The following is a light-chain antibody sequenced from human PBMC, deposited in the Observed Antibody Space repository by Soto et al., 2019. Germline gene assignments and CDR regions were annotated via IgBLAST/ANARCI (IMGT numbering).Light chain of an antibody. Sequence: EIVLTQSPGTLSLSPGERATLSCRASESLSSAYLAWYQQKPGQAPRLLIYASSNRATGIPDRFSGSASGPDFTLTINRLEPEDFAVYYCQLYGISPQFGQGTRLEIK. V-gene: IGKV3-20*01. CDR2: ASS. J-gene: IGKJ5*01. CDR1: ESLSSAY. CDR3: QLYGISPQ.